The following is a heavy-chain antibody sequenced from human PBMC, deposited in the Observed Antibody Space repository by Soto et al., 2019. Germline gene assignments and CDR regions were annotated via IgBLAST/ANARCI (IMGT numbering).Heavy chain of an antibody. D-gene: IGHD3-22*01. V-gene: IGHV2-5*02. CDR1: GFSLSTSGVG. J-gene: IGHJ3*02. CDR3: AHFPYYYYSSCYYWGSRCASDI. Sequence: SGPTVVNPTPPHTLTCTFSGFSLSTSGVGVGWIRQPPGKALERLAIIYWDDDKRYSPSLKSRLTITKYTSKNQVVLTVTNIDPVYTATYYCAHFPYYYYSSCYYWGSRCASDIWGQGTMVTVSS. CDR2: IYWDDDK.